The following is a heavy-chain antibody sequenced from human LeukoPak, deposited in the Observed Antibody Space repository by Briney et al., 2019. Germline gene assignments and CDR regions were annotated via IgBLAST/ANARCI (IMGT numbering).Heavy chain of an antibody. CDR1: GGSISSSSYY. D-gene: IGHD3-9*01. CDR2: IYYGGST. CDR3: ARQGILTGYYLVDY. Sequence: SETLSLTCTVSGGSISSSSYYWGWIRQPPGKGLEWIGSIYYGGSTYYNPSLKSRVTISVDTSKNQFSLKLSSVTAADTAVYYCARQGILTGYYLVDYWGQGTLVTVSS. V-gene: IGHV4-39*01. J-gene: IGHJ4*02.